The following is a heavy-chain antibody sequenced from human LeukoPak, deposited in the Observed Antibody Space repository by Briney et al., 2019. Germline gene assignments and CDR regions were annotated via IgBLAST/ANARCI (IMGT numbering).Heavy chain of an antibody. CDR1: GGSISSYY. CDR3: ARGGRPSSY. CDR2: INHSGST. Sequence: SETLSLTCTVSGGSISSYYWSWVRQPPGKGLEWIGEINHSGSTNYNPSLKSRVTISVDTSKNQFSLKLSSVTAADTAVYYCARGGRPSSYWGQGTLVTVSS. V-gene: IGHV4-34*01. J-gene: IGHJ4*02.